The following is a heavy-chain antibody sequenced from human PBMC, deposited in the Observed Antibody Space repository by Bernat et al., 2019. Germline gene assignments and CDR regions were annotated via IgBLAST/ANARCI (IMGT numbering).Heavy chain of an antibody. CDR1: GYSFSSYW. V-gene: IGHV5-51*01. J-gene: IGHJ5*02. Sequence: EVQLVQSGAEVKKPGESLKISCKGSGYSFSSYWIGWVRQMPGKGLEWMGIIYPGDSDTRYSPSFQGQVIISADKSISTAYLQWSSLKASDTAMYYCARHQYSSSWYGGWFDPWGQEPWSPSPQ. CDR2: IYPGDSDT. D-gene: IGHD6-13*01. CDR3: ARHQYSSSWYGGWFDP.